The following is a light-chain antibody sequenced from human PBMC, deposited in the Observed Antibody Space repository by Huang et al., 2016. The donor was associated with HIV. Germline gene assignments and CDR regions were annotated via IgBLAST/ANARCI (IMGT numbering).Light chain of an antibody. CDR2: LGS. J-gene: IGKJ1*01. CDR3: MQALQTTWT. CDR1: QSLLHSTGYNY. V-gene: IGKV2-28*01. Sequence: DIVMTQSPLSLPVTPGEPASISCRSSQSLLHSTGYNYLDWYLQKPGQSPQLLLYLGSNLASCVPDRFSGSGSGTDFTLKISRVEAEDVGVYYCMQALQTTWTFGQGTKVEIK.